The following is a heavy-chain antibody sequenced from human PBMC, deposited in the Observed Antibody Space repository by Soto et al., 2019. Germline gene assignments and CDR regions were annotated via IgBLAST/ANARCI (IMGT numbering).Heavy chain of an antibody. V-gene: IGHV1-18*01. CDR3: ARTIPGPFWSGYSRAYYYYGMDV. J-gene: IGHJ6*02. D-gene: IGHD3-3*01. Sequence: ASVKVSCKASGYTVTSYGISWVRQAPGQGLEWMGWINPYNGNTNYAQKLQGRVTMTTDTSTSTAYMELSSLRSEDTAVYYCARTIPGPFWSGYSRAYYYYGMDVWGQGTTVTVSS. CDR1: GYTVTSYG. CDR2: INPYNGNT.